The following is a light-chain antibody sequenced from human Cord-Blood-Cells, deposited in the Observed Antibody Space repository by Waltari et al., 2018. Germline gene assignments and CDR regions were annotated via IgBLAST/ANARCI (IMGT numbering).Light chain of an antibody. Sequence: EIVLTQSPATLSLSPGARATLSCRASQSVSSYLAWYQQKPDQAPRLLIYDASNRATGIPARFSGSGSGTDFTLTISSLEPEDFAVYYCQQRSNWPPLTFGGGTKVEIK. J-gene: IGKJ4*01. V-gene: IGKV3-11*01. CDR1: QSVSSY. CDR2: DAS. CDR3: QQRSNWPPLT.